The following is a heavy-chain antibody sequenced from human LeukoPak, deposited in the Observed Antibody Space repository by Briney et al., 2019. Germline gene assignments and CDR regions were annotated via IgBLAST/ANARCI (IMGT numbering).Heavy chain of an antibody. CDR2: IYYSGST. CDR1: GGSISSSSYY. J-gene: IGHJ4*02. CDR3: ARKFRYYDSSGYCVDY. V-gene: IGHV4-30-4*08. Sequence: SSETLSLTCTVSGGSISSSSYYWGWIRQPPGKGLEWIGYIYYSGSTYCNPSLKSRITMSVDSSKNQFSLNLSSVTAADTAVYYCARKFRYYDSSGYCVDYWGQGTLVTVSS. D-gene: IGHD3-22*01.